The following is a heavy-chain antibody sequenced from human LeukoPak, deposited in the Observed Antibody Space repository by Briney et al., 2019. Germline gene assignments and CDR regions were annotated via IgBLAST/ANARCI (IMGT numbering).Heavy chain of an antibody. D-gene: IGHD6-13*01. CDR1: GGSISSYY. V-gene: IGHV4-59*01. Sequence: KPSETLSLTCTVSGGSISSYYWSWIRQPPGKGLEWIGYIYYSGSTNYNPSLKSRVTMSLDTSKNQVSLKLTSVTAADTAMYYCARVKAAGKYYLDSWGQGTRLTVSS. CDR2: IYYSGST. CDR3: ARVKAAGKYYLDS. J-gene: IGHJ4*02.